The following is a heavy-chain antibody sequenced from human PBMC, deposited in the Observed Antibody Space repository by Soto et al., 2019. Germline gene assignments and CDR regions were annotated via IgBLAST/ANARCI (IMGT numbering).Heavy chain of an antibody. CDR2: IKSKTDGGTT. CDR1: GFTFSNAW. J-gene: IGHJ4*02. D-gene: IGHD5-18*01. V-gene: IGHV3-15*01. Sequence: EVQLVESGGGLVKPGGSLRLSCAASGFTFSNAWMSWVRQAPGKGLEWVGRIKSKTDGGTTDYAAPVKGRFTISRDDSKNTLYLQMNSLKTEDTAVYYCTTASWIQLWTGFDYWGQGTLVTVSS. CDR3: TTASWIQLWTGFDY.